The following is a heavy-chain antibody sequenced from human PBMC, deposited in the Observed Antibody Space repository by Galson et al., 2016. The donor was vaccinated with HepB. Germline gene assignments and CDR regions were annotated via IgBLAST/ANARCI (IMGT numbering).Heavy chain of an antibody. J-gene: IGHJ4*02. CDR3: TKDAGTGGHYDFWSGFDD. D-gene: IGHD3-3*01. Sequence: SLRLSCAASGFNFSNYAMSWIRQAPGKALEWVSGISGNGYSTYYADSVQGRLTISRDNSKNTLYLQMNSLRVEDTAVYYCTKDAGTGGHYDFWSGFDDWGQGTLVTVSS. V-gene: IGHV3-23*01. CDR1: GFNFSNYA. CDR2: ISGNGYST.